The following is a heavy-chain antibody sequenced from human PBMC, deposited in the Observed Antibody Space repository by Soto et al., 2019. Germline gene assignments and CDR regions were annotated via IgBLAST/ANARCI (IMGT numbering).Heavy chain of an antibody. Sequence: GGSLRLSSAASGFTFISYAMSWVRQAPGKGLEWVSAISGSGGSTYYADSVKGRFTISRDNSKNTLYLQMNSLRAEDTAVYYCAKDFEYSSSFGQGNSMDVWGQGTTVSVSS. CDR1: GFTFISYA. CDR3: AKDFEYSSSFGQGNSMDV. J-gene: IGHJ6*02. V-gene: IGHV3-23*01. D-gene: IGHD6-6*01. CDR2: ISGSGGST.